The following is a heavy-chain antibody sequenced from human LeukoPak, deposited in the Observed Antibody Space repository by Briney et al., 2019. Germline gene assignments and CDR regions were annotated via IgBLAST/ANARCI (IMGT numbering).Heavy chain of an antibody. CDR3: TTSDYSAEGY. V-gene: IGHV3-23*01. CDR2: ISASNGNT. J-gene: IGHJ4*02. D-gene: IGHD2-15*01. CDR1: GFTFSSYA. Sequence: PGGSLRLSCAGSGFTFSSYAMTWVRQAPGKGLKWVSGISASNGNTYHADSVKGRFTISRDNSKGTLYLQMSSLTTEDTAVYYCTTSDYSAEGYWGQGTLVTVSS.